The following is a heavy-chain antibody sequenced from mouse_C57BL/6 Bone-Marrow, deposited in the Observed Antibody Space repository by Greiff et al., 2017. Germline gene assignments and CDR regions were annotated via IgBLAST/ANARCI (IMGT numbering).Heavy chain of an antibody. J-gene: IGHJ4*01. V-gene: IGHV1-82*01. D-gene: IGHD2-5*01. Sequence: QVQLQQSGPELVKPGASVKISCKASGYAFSSSWMNWVKQRPGKGLEWIGRIYPGDGDTNYNGKFKGKATLTADKSSSTAYMQLSSLTSEDSTVYFCARWGAYYSNDYAMDYWGQGTSGTVSS. CDR3: ARWGAYYSNDYAMDY. CDR2: IYPGDGDT. CDR1: GYAFSSSW.